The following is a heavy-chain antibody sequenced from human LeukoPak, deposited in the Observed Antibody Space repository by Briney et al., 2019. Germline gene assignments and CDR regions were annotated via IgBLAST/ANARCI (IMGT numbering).Heavy chain of an antibody. J-gene: IGHJ4*02. Sequence: GGSLRLSCAGSGFTFSSHWIGWVRQAPGKGLEWVSGISNTGGSTYYADSVKGRFTISRDNSKNTLYLQMNSLRAEDTAVYYCAFVGHGDNPRVYWGQGTLVTVSS. CDR3: AFVGHGDNPRVY. V-gene: IGHV3-23*01. D-gene: IGHD4-23*01. CDR2: ISNTGGST. CDR1: GFTFSSHW.